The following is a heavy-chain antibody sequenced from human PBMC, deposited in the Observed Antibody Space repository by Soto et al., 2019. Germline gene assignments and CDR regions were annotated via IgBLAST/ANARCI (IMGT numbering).Heavy chain of an antibody. D-gene: IGHD3-16*01. V-gene: IGHV4-31*03. CDR2: VYYSGAT. J-gene: IGHJ4*02. Sequence: SLTCTVSGDSMATGGHYYNWIRQVPGKGLEWIGYVYYSGATHYTPSLRARATISRDTSKNQFSLRLIPVTAADTALYYCARDKDLQPTVWGFWGQGIQVTVSS. CDR1: GDSMATGGHY. CDR3: ARDKDLQPTVWGF.